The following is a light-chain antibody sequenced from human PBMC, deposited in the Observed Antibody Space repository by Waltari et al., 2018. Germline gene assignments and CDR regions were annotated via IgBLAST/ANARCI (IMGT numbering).Light chain of an antibody. CDR3: QQLNSYLP. V-gene: IGKV1-9*01. CDR2: GAS. J-gene: IGKJ4*01. Sequence: QLTQSPSSLSASVGDRVTITCRASQVIANFLAWYQQKPGQAPKLLIYGASTLQTEVPSRFSGSGFGTDFSLTISSLQPEDFATYYCQQLNSYLPFGGGTKVEIK. CDR1: QVIANF.